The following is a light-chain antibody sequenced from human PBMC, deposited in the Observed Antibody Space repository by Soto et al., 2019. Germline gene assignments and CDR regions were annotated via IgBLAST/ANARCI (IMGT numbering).Light chain of an antibody. CDR1: QSIVYSDGNAY. V-gene: IGKV2-30*01. Sequence: DVVMTQSPLSLPVTLGQPASISCRSSQSIVYSDGNAYLSWFQQRPGQSPRRLIYKAFNRDSGVPDRFSGRGSGTDFTLKISRVEAEDVGVYYCMQGTHWPPVTFGQGTKLEIK. J-gene: IGKJ2*01. CDR2: KAF. CDR3: MQGTHWPPVT.